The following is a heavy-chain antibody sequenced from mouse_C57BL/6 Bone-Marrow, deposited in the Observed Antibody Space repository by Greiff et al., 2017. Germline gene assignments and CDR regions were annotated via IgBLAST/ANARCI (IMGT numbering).Heavy chain of an antibody. CDR1: GFNIKDDY. V-gene: IGHV14-4*01. CDR3: TYYYGSSYYYAIDY. D-gene: IGHD1-1*01. CDR2: IDPENGDT. J-gene: IGHJ4*01. Sequence: EVQLQQSGAELVRPGASVKLSCTASGFNIKDDYMHWVKQRPEQGLEWIGWIDPENGDTEYASKFPCKATITADTSSNTAYLQLSSLTSEDTAVYYCTYYYGSSYYYAIDYWGQGTSVTVSS.